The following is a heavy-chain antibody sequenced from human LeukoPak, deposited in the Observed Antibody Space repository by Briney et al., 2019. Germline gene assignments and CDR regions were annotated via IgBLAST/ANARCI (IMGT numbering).Heavy chain of an antibody. CDR2: INPSGGST. CDR1: GYTFTSYY. J-gene: IGHJ4*02. CDR3: ARDLGYCTNGVCHTRFDY. Sequence: ASVKVSCKASGYTFTSYYMHWVRQAPGQGLEWMGIINPSGGSTSYAQKFQGRVTMTRDTSTSTVYMELSSLRAEDTAVYYCARDLGYCTNGVCHTRFDYWGQGTLVAVSS. V-gene: IGHV1-46*01. D-gene: IGHD2-8*01.